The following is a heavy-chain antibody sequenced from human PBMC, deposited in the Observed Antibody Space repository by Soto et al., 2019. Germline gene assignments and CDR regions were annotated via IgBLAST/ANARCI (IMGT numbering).Heavy chain of an antibody. J-gene: IGHJ5*02. CDR3: ARYYGPNPWFDP. V-gene: IGHV4-4*02. D-gene: IGHD3-10*01. CDR1: GVSLASGNW. Sequence: SETLSLTGAVSGVSLASGNWWTCFRQSPQRGLEYIGEIFHSGSSYYNPSLKSRVTISVDTSRNQLSLTLSSVTAADTAVYYCARYYGPNPWFDPWGQGLLVTVSS. CDR2: IFHSGSS.